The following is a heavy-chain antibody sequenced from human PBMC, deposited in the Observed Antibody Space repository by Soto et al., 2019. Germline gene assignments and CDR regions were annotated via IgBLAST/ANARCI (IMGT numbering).Heavy chain of an antibody. CDR3: ARDIASTLYYGSGDYGMDV. D-gene: IGHD3-10*01. CDR1: GGSISSYY. CDR2: IYYSGST. Sequence: TSETLSLTCTVSGGSISSYYWSWIRQPPGKGLEWIGYIYYSGSTNYNPSLKSRVTISVDTSKNQFSLKLSSVTAADTAVYYCARDIASTLYYGSGDYGMDVWGQGTTVTVSS. V-gene: IGHV4-59*01. J-gene: IGHJ6*02.